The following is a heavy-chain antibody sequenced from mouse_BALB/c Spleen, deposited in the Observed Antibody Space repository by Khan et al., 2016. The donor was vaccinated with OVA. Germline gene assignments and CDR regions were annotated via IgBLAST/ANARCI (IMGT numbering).Heavy chain of an antibody. Sequence: QVQLKQSGTELVRPGASVKLSCKTSGYIFTSYWIHWVKQRSGQGLEWIARIYPGTGSAYYNEKLKGKATLTADRSSSTAYMQLSSLKSEDSAVDFCAREKYCNYWGAMDYGGQGTSVTVSS. D-gene: IGHD2-10*02. CDR1: GYIFTSYW. CDR2: IYPGTGSA. J-gene: IGHJ4*01. V-gene: IGHV1S132*01. CDR3: AREKYCNYWGAMDY.